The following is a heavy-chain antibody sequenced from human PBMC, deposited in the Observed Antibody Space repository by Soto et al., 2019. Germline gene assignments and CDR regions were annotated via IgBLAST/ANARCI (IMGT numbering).Heavy chain of an antibody. CDR2: IIPIFGTA. CDR3: AREEGSNYFWFDP. Sequence: QVQLEQSGAEVKKPGSSVKVSCKASGRTFSIYAISWVRQAPGQGLEWMGGIIPIFGTANYAQKFQGRVTITADESTSTAYMELSSLRSEDTAVYYCAREEGSNYFWFDPWGQGTLVTVSS. CDR1: GRTFSIYA. D-gene: IGHD4-4*01. J-gene: IGHJ5*02. V-gene: IGHV1-69*01.